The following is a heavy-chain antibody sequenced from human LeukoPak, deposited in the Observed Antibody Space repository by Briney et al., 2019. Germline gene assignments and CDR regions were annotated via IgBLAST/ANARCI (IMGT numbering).Heavy chain of an antibody. CDR2: IYYSGST. V-gene: IGHV4-59*08. J-gene: IGHJ4*02. CDR1: GGSISNYY. CDR3: ARWSPGATTFDY. Sequence: SETLSLTCTVSGGSISNYYWSWIRQPPGKGLEWIGYIYYSGSTNYNPSLKSRVNISVDTSKNQFSLKLGSMTAADTAVYYCARWSPGATTFDYWGQGSLVTVSS. D-gene: IGHD1-26*01.